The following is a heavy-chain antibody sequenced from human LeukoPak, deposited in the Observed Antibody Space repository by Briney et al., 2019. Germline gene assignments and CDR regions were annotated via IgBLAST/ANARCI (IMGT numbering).Heavy chain of an antibody. CDR2: INPSGGST. CDR3: ATGREGYYYGMDV. CDR1: GYTFTSYY. D-gene: IGHD1-26*01. Sequence: GASVKVSCKASGYTFTSYYMHWVRQAPGQGLEWMGIINPSGGSTSYVQKFQGRVTMTRDTSTSTVYMELSSLRAEDTAVYYCATGREGYYYGMDVWGQGTTVTVSS. V-gene: IGHV1-46*01. J-gene: IGHJ6*02.